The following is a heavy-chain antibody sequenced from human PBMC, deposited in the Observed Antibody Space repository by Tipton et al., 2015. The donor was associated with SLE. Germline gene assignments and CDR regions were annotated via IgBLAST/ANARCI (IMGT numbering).Heavy chain of an antibody. J-gene: IGHJ3*01. CDR1: GDSISSSSYY. CDR3: ARDLYIAYYECLWRSAFDV. CDR2: VHYSGTT. D-gene: IGHD3-16*01. Sequence: TLSLTCIVSGDSISSSSYYWSWIRQAPGKGLEWIGYVHYSGTTKYNPSLKSRVTISVDTSKNQFSLSLNSVTAADTALYYCARDLYIAYYECLWRSAFDVWGQGTMVTVSS. V-gene: IGHV4-61*01.